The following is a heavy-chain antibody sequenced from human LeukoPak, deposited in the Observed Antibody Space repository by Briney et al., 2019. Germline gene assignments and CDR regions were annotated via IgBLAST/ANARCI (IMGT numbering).Heavy chain of an antibody. J-gene: IGHJ4*02. D-gene: IGHD5-12*01. Sequence: GGSLRLSCAASGFTFSSYGMHWVRQAPGKGLKWVAVIWYDGSNKYYADSVKGRFTISRDNSKNTLYLQMNSLRAEDTAVYYCAKEDSGYDYGGVDYWGQGTLVTVSS. CDR2: IWYDGSNK. CDR3: AKEDSGYDYGGVDY. CDR1: GFTFSSYG. V-gene: IGHV3-30*02.